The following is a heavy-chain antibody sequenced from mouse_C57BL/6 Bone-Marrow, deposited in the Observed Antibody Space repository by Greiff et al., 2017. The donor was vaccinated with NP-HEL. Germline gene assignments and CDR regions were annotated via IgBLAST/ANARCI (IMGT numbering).Heavy chain of an antibody. CDR1: GYTFTSYW. V-gene: IGHV1-64*01. D-gene: IGHD1-1*01. Sequence: QVQLQQPGAELVKPGASVKLSCKASGYTFTSYWMHWVKQRPGQGLEWIGMIHPNSGSTNYNEKFKSKATLTVDKSSSTAYMQLRSLTSEDSAVYDCARPYYGSSIFWFAYWGQGTLVTVSA. CDR2: IHPNSGST. J-gene: IGHJ3*01. CDR3: ARPYYGSSIFWFAY.